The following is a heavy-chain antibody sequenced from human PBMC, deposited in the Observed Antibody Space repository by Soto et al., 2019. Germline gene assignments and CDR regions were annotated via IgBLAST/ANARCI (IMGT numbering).Heavy chain of an antibody. CDR3: ARDGVYSYGYGIRYYYYGMDV. D-gene: IGHD5-18*01. Sequence: PGGSLRLSCAASGFTFSSYAMHWVRQAPGKGLEWVAVISGSGGNTYYADSVKGRFTISRDNSKNTLYLQMNSLRAEDTAVYYCARDGVYSYGYGIRYYYYGMDVWGQGTTVTVSS. V-gene: IGHV3-30-3*01. CDR1: GFTFSSYA. J-gene: IGHJ6*02. CDR2: ISGSGGNT.